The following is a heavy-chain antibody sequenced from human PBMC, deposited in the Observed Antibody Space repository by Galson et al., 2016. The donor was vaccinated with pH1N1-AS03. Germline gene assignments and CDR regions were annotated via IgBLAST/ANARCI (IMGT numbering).Heavy chain of an antibody. CDR1: GYSFTNYW. V-gene: IGHV5-51*01. CDR2: IYLDDSDT. CDR3: ARLTLSSGWPCDY. Sequence: QSGAEVKKPGESLKISCQGSGYSFTNYWLGWVRQMPGKGLEWMGIIYLDDSDTRYSPSFQGQVTISADKSISTAYLQWSSLKASDTAMYYCARLTLSSGWPCDYWGQGTLVTVSS. J-gene: IGHJ4*01. D-gene: IGHD6-19*01.